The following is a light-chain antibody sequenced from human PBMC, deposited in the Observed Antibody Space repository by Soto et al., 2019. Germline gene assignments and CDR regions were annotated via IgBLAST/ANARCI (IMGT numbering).Light chain of an antibody. CDR3: QQYGSSPFT. CDR1: QSVSSSY. V-gene: IGKV3-20*01. J-gene: IGKJ5*01. CDR2: GAS. Sequence: EIVLPQSPGTLSLSPRERATLSCRASQSVSSSYLAWYQQKPGQAPRLLIYGASSRATGIPDRFSGSGSGTDFTLTITRLEPEDSAVYYCQQYGSSPFTFGQGTRLEIK.